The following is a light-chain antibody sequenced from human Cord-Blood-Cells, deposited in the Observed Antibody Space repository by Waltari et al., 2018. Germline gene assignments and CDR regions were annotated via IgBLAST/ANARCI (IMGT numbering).Light chain of an antibody. CDR2: DVS. CDR3: CSYAGSYPV. CDR1: SSDVGGYNY. V-gene: IGLV2-11*01. Sequence: QSALTQPRSVSGSPGQSVTISCTGTSSDVGGYNYVPWYQQHPGKAPKLMIYDVSKRPSGVPDRFSGSKSGNTASLTISGLQAEDEADYFCCSYAGSYPVFGGGTKLTVL. J-gene: IGLJ2*01.